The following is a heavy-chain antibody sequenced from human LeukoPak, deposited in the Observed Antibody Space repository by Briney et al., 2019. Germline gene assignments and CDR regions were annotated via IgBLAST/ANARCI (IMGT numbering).Heavy chain of an antibody. CDR3: AKGGESRTYYFNY. Sequence: GGSLRLSCAASGFTLNKYPMHWVRQAPGKGLEWVAFIRHDGSNKYYADSVSGRFTISRDESKNTLYLQMNSLRAEDTAVYYCAKGGESRTYYFNYWGQGTLVTVSS. J-gene: IGHJ4*02. V-gene: IGHV3-30*02. CDR1: GFTLNKYP. CDR2: IRHDGSNK. D-gene: IGHD3-16*01.